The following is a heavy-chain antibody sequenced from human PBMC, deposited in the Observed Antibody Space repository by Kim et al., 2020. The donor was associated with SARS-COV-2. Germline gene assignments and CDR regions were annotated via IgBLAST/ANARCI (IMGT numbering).Heavy chain of an antibody. Sequence: ADSVKCRFSTSRDNSKNALYLQMNSLRADDTAVYYCAKDWGGCYSNWFDPWGQGTLVTVSS. V-gene: IGHV3-23*01. CDR3: AKDWGGCYSNWFDP. J-gene: IGHJ5*02. D-gene: IGHD3-16*01.